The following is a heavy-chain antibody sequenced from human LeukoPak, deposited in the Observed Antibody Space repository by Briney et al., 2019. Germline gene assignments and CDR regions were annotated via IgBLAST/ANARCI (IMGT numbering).Heavy chain of an antibody. D-gene: IGHD5-18*01. V-gene: IGHV4-61*01. Sequence: SETLSLTCTVSGGSVSSGSYYWSWIRQPPGKGLEWIGYIYYSGSTYYNPSLKSRVTISVDTSKNQFSLKLSSVTAADTAVYYCAREGGYSYGPPGYWGQGTLVTVSS. CDR2: IYYSGST. J-gene: IGHJ4*02. CDR3: AREGGYSYGPPGY. CDR1: GGSVSSGSYY.